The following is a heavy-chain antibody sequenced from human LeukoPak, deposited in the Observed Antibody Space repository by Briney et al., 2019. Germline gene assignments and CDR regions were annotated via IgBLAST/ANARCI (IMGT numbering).Heavy chain of an antibody. CDR3: ARDYCSGGSCYSGYYYGMDV. CDR1: GFTFSSYW. V-gene: IGHV3-7*01. J-gene: IGHJ6*02. D-gene: IGHD2-15*01. Sequence: GGSLRLSCAASGFTFSSYWMSWVRQAPGKGLEWVSNIKKEGSVKYYVDSVKGRFTISRDNAKNSLYLQMNSLRAEDTAVYYCARDYCSGGSCYSGYYYGMDVWGQGPTVTVSS. CDR2: IKKEGSVK.